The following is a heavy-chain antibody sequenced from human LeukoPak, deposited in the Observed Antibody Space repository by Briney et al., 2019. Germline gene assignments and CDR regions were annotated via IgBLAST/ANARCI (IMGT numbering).Heavy chain of an antibody. CDR3: AREMAV. CDR1: GFPFCSYA. D-gene: IGHD2-8*01. J-gene: IGHJ4*02. V-gene: IGHV3-23*01. CDR2: ISGGGGRT. Sequence: PGGSLRLSCTTSGFPFCSYAMAWVRQAPGKGLEWVSSISGGGGRTDYADAVKGRFTISRDNSKNTLYLQMNSLRAEDTAVYYCAREMAVWGQGALVTVSS.